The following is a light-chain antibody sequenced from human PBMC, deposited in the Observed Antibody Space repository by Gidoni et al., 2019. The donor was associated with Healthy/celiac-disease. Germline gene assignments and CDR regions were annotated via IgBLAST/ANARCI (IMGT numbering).Light chain of an antibody. V-gene: IGKV3-20*01. Sequence: EIVLTPSPGTLSLSPGERATLSCRASQSVSSSYLAWYQQKPGQAPRLLIYGASSRATGIPDRFSGSGSGTDFTLTISRLEPEDFAVYYCQQYGSSPLYTFGQXTKLEIK. J-gene: IGKJ2*01. CDR3: QQYGSSPLYT. CDR2: GAS. CDR1: QSVSSSY.